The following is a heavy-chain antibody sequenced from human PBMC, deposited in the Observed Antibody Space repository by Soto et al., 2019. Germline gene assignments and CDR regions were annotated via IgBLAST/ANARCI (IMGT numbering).Heavy chain of an antibody. V-gene: IGHV4-34*01. D-gene: IGHD3-10*01. J-gene: IGHJ4*02. CDR1: GGSFTAYY. CDR3: ARSGHLFDY. CDR2: INHSGNT. Sequence: QVQLQQWGAGLLKPSETLSLACDVSGGSFTAYYWSWIRQPPGKGLEWIGEINHSGNTNYNPSLKSRVPISVDTSRNQFSLTLSSVTAADTAVYYCARSGHLFDYWGQGTLVTVSS.